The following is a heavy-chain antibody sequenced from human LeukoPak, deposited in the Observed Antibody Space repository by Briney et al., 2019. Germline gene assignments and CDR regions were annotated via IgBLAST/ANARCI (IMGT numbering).Heavy chain of an antibody. CDR1: GYTFTGYY. CDR3: ARDPKYCSGGSCSPWHFDY. J-gene: IGHJ4*02. Sequence: ASVKVSCKASGYTFTGYYMHWVRQAPGQGLEWMGWINPNSGGTNYAQKFQGRVTMTGDASISTAYMELSRLRSDDTAVYYCARDPKYCSGGSCSPWHFDYWGQGTLVTVSS. V-gene: IGHV1-2*02. D-gene: IGHD2-15*01. CDR2: INPNSGGT.